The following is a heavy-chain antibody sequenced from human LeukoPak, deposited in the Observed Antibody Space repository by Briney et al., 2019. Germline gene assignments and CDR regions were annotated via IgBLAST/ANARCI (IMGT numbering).Heavy chain of an antibody. J-gene: IGHJ4*02. Sequence: GGTLRLSCAASGFTFSSCGMSWVRQAPGKGLEWVSALSDSGGSTFYADSVKGRFTISRDNSKNTLYLQMNSLRAEDTAVYYCASLEAVADDYWGQGTLVTVSS. CDR1: GFTFSSCG. CDR2: LSDSGGST. CDR3: ASLEAVADDY. D-gene: IGHD4-23*01. V-gene: IGHV3-23*01.